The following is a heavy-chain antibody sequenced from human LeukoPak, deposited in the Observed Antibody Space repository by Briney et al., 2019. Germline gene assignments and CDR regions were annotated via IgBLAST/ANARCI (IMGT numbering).Heavy chain of an antibody. V-gene: IGHV3-48*03. J-gene: IGHJ4*02. CDR1: GFTFSSYE. Sequence: AGGSLRLSCAASGFTFSSYEMNWVRQAPGRGLEWVSYISSSGSTICYADSVKGRFTISRDNAKNSLYLQMNSLRAEDTAVYYCARDVRRWLQFDYWGQGTLVTVSS. CDR2: ISSSGSTI. D-gene: IGHD5-24*01. CDR3: ARDVRRWLQFDY.